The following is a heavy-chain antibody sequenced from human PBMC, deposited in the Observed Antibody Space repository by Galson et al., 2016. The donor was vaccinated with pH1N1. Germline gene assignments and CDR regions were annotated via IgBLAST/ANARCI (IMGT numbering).Heavy chain of an antibody. J-gene: IGHJ4*02. CDR1: GFTFSDYY. CDR2: ISSISTDYT. Sequence: SLRLSCAASGFTFSDYYMNWVRQAPGKGLEWLSYISSISTDYTNYADSVKGRFTISRDNAKNSLYLEMNSLTAEDTAVYYCARAIFAAAAVWGQGTLVTVSS. CDR3: ARAIFAAAAV. V-gene: IGHV3-11*05. D-gene: IGHD6-13*01.